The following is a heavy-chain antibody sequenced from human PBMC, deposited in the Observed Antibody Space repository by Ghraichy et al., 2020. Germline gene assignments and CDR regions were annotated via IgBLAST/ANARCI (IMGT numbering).Heavy chain of an antibody. Sequence: GGSLRLSCVGSGFTISSYSMNWVLQSPGKGLEWVSYITSSGRTIFYADSVKGRFTISRDNAQNSLFLQMNSLRDDDTAVYYCARGSTVVRFFYYDGMDVWGQGTTVTVSS. CDR2: ITSSGRTI. CDR1: GFTISSYS. J-gene: IGHJ6*02. CDR3: ARGSTVVRFFYYDGMDV. V-gene: IGHV3-48*02. D-gene: IGHD4-23*01.